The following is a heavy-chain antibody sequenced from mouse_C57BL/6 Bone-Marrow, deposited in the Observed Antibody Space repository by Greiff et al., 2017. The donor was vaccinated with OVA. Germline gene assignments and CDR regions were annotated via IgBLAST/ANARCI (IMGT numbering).Heavy chain of an antibody. V-gene: IGHV7-3*01. CDR1: GFTFTDYY. Sequence: EVQGVESGGGLVQPGGSLSLSCAASGFTFTDYYMSWVRQPPGKALEWLGFIRNKANGYTTEYSASVKGRFTISRDNSQSILYLQMNALRAEDSATYYCARWGNSYYFDYWGQGTTLTVSS. D-gene: IGHD2-1*01. CDR3: ARWGNSYYFDY. J-gene: IGHJ2*01. CDR2: IRNKANGYTT.